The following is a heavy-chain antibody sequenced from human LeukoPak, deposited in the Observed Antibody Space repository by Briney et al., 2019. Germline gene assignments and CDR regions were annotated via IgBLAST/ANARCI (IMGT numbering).Heavy chain of an antibody. CDR1: GFTFSSYA. CDR3: AKASRFGYSYGPREYFYYMDV. CDR2: ISDSGGST. V-gene: IGHV3-23*01. J-gene: IGHJ6*03. Sequence: AGSLRLTCAASGFTFSSYARSWIRQPPGKGLEWIWAISDSGGSTYNAYPVKRRFTISRHNSMNTLYLQMNTLRAEDTAVYYCAKASRFGYSYGPREYFYYMDVWGKGTTVTISS. D-gene: IGHD5-18*01.